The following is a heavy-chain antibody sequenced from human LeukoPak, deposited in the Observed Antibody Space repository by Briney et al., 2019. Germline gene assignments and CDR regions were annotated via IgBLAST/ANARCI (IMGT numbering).Heavy chain of an antibody. Sequence: SLTLSLTCTVSGGSISSGDYYWSWIRQPPGKGLEWIGYIYYSGSTYYNPSLKSRVTISVDTSKNQFSLKLSSVTAADTAVDYCARGSLEWQDFDPWGQGTLVTVSS. CDR1: GGSISSGDYY. V-gene: IGHV4-30-4*08. CDR3: ARGSLEWQDFDP. J-gene: IGHJ5*02. CDR2: IYYSGST. D-gene: IGHD3-3*01.